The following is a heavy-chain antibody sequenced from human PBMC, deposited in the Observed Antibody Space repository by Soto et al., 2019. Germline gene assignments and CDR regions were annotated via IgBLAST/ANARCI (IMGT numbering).Heavy chain of an antibody. CDR3: ARRDSGGFYRFFDS. Sequence: SVKVSCKASGGSVSTNPISWVRQAPGQGLEWMGGTGSGTGPGNHAQKFQGRLTVTADKSTSTVYMELTNLSSEDTAVYYCARRDSGGFYRFFDSWGQGTLVAVSS. J-gene: IGHJ4*02. CDR1: GGSVSTNP. D-gene: IGHD2-15*01. V-gene: IGHV1-69*06. CDR2: TGSGTGPG.